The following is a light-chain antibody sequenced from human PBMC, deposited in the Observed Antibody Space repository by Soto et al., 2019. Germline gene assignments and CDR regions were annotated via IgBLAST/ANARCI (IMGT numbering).Light chain of an antibody. V-gene: IGLV1-47*01. CDR1: SSNIGSNY. CDR2: RNN. Sequence: QSVLTQPPSASGTPGQRVTISCSGSSSNIGSNYVYWYQQLPGTAPKLLIYRNNQRPSGVPDRFSGSKSGTSASLAISGLRSEDEADYYCVAWHDSLSGWVFGGGTKLTVL. J-gene: IGLJ3*02. CDR3: VAWHDSLSGWV.